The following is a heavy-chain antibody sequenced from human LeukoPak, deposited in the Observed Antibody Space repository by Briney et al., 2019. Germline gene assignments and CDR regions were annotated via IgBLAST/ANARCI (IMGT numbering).Heavy chain of an antibody. CDR1: GFTFDDYA. Sequence: SLRLSCAASGFTFDDYAMHWVRQAPGKGLEWVSGISWNSGSIGYADSVKGRFTISRDNAKNSLYLQMNSLRAEDTALYYCAKGDTHYDFWSGYSQAHYYYGMDVWGQGTTVTVSS. J-gene: IGHJ6*02. D-gene: IGHD3-3*01. V-gene: IGHV3-9*01. CDR2: ISWNSGSI. CDR3: AKGDTHYDFWSGYSQAHYYYGMDV.